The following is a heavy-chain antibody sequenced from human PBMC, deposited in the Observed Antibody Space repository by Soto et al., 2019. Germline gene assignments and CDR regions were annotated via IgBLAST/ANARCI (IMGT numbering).Heavy chain of an antibody. V-gene: IGHV3-15*07. CDR2: IKSKTDGGTT. J-gene: IGHJ6*02. Sequence: GGSLRLSCAASGFTFSNAWMNWVRQAPGKGLEWVGRIKSKTDGGTTDYAAPVKGRFTISRDDSKNKMYLQIKRLKTEDTAVYYFTTEAVAGPYYYYGMDVWGQGTTVTVSS. D-gene: IGHD6-19*01. CDR3: TTEAVAGPYYYYGMDV. CDR1: GFTFSNAW.